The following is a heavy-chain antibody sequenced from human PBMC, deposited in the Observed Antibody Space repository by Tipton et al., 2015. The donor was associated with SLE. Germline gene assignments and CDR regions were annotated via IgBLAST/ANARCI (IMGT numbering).Heavy chain of an antibody. J-gene: IGHJ5*02. CDR2: ISYSGDT. V-gene: IGHV4-39*02. Sequence: TLSLTCTVSGDSITNSNYNWGWIRQSPGKGLEWIGSISYSGDTNYNPSLMSRVTIPRDTSKNQFSLKVTSVTATDTAVYYCARDWVVGATLDRFDPWGQGTLVTVSS. D-gene: IGHD1-26*01. CDR1: GDSITNSNYN. CDR3: ARDWVVGATLDRFDP.